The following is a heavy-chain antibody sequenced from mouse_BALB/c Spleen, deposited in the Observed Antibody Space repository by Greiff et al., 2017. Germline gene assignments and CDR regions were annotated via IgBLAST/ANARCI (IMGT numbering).Heavy chain of an antibody. J-gene: IGHJ2*01. CDR1: GYTFTSYW. CDR2: INPSNGRT. CDR3: ARCTTVVSLDY. V-gene: IGHV1S81*02. Sequence: QVQLQQSGAELVKPGASVKLSCKASGYTFTSYWMHWVKQRPGQGLEWIGEINPSNGRTNYNEKFKSKATLTVDKSSSTAYMQLSSLTSEDSAVYYCARCTTVVSLDYWGQGTTLTVSS. D-gene: IGHD1-1*01.